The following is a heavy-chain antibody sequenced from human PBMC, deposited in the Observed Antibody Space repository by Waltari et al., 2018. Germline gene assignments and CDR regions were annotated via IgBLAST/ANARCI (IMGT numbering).Heavy chain of an antibody. CDR3: ARGGTTVAGHLDY. J-gene: IGHJ4*02. D-gene: IGHD6-19*01. CDR2: INHSGIT. Sequence: QVQLQQWGAGLLKASETLSLTCAVYSGSFSGYYWSWIRQPPGKGLEWIGEINHSGITNYNPSLKSRTTISIDTSKNQFSLKLNSVTAADTAVYYCARGGTTVAGHLDYWGQGTLVTVSS. CDR1: SGSFSGYY. V-gene: IGHV4-34*01.